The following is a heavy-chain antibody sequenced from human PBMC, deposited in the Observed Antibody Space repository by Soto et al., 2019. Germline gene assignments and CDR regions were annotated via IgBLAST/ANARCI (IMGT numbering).Heavy chain of an antibody. CDR3: ASLPYSRSFDF. V-gene: IGHV3-15*01. CDR1: GFTFSNAW. D-gene: IGHD6-13*01. Sequence: GGSLRLSCAASGFTFSNAWMNWVRQAPGKGLEWVGRIKSKTHGGTADYAAPVKGRFTISRDDSENTLYLQMNSLKTEDTAVYYCASLPYSRSFDFWGQGTLVTVSS. J-gene: IGHJ4*02. CDR2: IKSKTHGGTA.